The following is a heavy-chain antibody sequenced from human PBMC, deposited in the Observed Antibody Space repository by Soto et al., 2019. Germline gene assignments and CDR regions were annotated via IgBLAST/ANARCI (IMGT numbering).Heavy chain of an antibody. Sequence: QVQLVESGGGVVQPGRSLRISCAATGFSFNFYAMYWVRQAPGQGLEWVAMISNDGSSENYADSVRGRFIISRDNSKKTLFLQMNSLRPEDTATYYCVRDSGANYGTFWYFDLWGRGTLVTVSS. V-gene: IGHV3-30-3*01. CDR1: GFSFNFYA. J-gene: IGHJ2*01. CDR2: ISNDGSSE. D-gene: IGHD5-18*01. CDR3: VRDSGANYGTFWYFDL.